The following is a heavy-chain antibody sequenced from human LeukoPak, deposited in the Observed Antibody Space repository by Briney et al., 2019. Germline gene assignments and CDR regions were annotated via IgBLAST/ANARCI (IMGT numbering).Heavy chain of an antibody. CDR2: ISSNGGST. CDR1: GFTFSTYA. CDR3: ARSYDFWSGYMDV. J-gene: IGHJ6*03. Sequence: GSLRLSCAASGFTFSTYAMHWVRQAPGKGLGYVSGISSNGGSTFYANSVNGRFTIFRDNSETTVYLQMGSLRTEDMAVYYCARSYDFWSGYMDVWGKGTTVTVSS. V-gene: IGHV3-64*01. D-gene: IGHD3-3*01.